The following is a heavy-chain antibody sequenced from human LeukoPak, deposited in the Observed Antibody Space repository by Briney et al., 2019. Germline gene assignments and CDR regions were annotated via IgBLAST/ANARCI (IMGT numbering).Heavy chain of an antibody. V-gene: IGHV3-23*01. D-gene: IGHD3-10*01. J-gene: IGHJ4*02. CDR1: GFTFSSYA. CDR3: AKAMVRGVIRQGIYY. CDR2: ISGSGGST. Sequence: GGSLRLSCAASGFTFSSYAMSWVRQAPGKGLEWVSAISGSGGSTYYADSVKGRFTISRDNSKNTLYLQMNSLRAEDTAVYYCAKAMVRGVIRQGIYYWGQGTLVTVSS.